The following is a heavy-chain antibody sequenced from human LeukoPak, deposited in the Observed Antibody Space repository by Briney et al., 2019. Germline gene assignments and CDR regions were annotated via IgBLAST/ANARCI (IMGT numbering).Heavy chain of an antibody. V-gene: IGHV3-30*02. CDR1: GFTFSSYG. Sequence: GGSLRLSCAASGFTFSSYGMHWVRQAPGKGLEWVAFIRYDGSNKYYADSVKGRFTISRDNSKNTLYLQMNSLIAEDTAVYYCAKDRERYCSSTSCYTVSDYWGQGTLVTVSS. CDR3: AKDRERYCSSTSCYTVSDY. D-gene: IGHD2-2*02. J-gene: IGHJ4*01. CDR2: IRYDGSNK.